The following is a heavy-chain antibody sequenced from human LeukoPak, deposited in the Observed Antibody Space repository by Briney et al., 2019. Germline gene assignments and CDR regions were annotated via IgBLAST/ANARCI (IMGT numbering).Heavy chain of an antibody. J-gene: IGHJ4*02. CDR2: VSSSSSYI. CDR3: AREDGDYPYFDY. Sequence: PGGSLRLSCAASGFTFSSYAMSWVRQAPGKGLEWVSSVSSSSSYIYYADSVEGRFTISRDNAKNSLYLQMNSLRAEDTAVYYCAREDGDYPYFDYWGQGTLVTVSS. V-gene: IGHV3-21*01. CDR1: GFTFSSYA. D-gene: IGHD4-17*01.